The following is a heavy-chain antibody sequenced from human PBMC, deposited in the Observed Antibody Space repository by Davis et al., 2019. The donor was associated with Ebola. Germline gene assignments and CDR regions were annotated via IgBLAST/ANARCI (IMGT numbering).Heavy chain of an antibody. D-gene: IGHD2-15*01. V-gene: IGHV3-23*01. CDR2: ISSGGGAP. J-gene: IGHJ3*02. CDR3: ATQYSYDFHI. Sequence: GESLKISCAASGFTFSTYAMGWVRQAPGKGLEWVSDISSGGGAPYYADSVKGRFTISRDNSKNTLYLQMNSLRAEDSAIYYCATQYSYDFHIWGQGTMVTVSS. CDR1: GFTFSTYA.